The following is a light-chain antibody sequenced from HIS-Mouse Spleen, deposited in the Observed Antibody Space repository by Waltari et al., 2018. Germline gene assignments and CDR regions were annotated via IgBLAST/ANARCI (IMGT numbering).Light chain of an antibody. CDR1: SSDVGGYNY. V-gene: IGLV2-14*01. CDR3: SSYTSSSPYVV. Sequence: QSALTQPASVSGSPGQSITIPCTGTSSDVGGYNYVSCYQQHPGKAPKPMIYEVSNRPSGVSNRFSGSKSGNTASLTISGLQAEDEADYYCSSYTSSSPYVVFGGGTKLTVL. J-gene: IGLJ2*01. CDR2: EVS.